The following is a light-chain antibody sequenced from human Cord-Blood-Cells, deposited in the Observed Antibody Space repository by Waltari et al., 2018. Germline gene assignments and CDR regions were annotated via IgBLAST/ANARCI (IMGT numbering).Light chain of an antibody. CDR2: QDS. Sequence: SYELTQPPSVSVSPGQTASITCSGDKLGDKYACWYQQKPGQSPLLVIYQDSKRPAGSPERFSGSTSGNTATLTISGTQAMDEADYYCQAWDSSTVVVGGGTKLTVL. CDR3: QAWDSSTVV. CDR1: KLGDKY. V-gene: IGLV3-1*01. J-gene: IGLJ2*01.